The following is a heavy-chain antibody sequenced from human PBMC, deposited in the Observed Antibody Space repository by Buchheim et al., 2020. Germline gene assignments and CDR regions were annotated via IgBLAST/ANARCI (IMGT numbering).Heavy chain of an antibody. Sequence: QVQLVESGGGVVQPGRSLRLSCAASGFTFSSYGMHWVRQAPGKGLEWAAVIWYDGSNKYYADSVKGRFTISRDNSKNTLYLQMNSLRAEDTAVYYCARERDGSSWYGYYYYYMDVWGKGTT. J-gene: IGHJ6*03. V-gene: IGHV3-33*01. CDR3: ARERDGSSWYGYYYYYMDV. CDR2: IWYDGSNK. D-gene: IGHD6-13*01. CDR1: GFTFSSYG.